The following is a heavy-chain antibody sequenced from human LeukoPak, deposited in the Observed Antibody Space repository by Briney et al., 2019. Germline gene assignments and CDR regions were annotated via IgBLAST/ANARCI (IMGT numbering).Heavy chain of an antibody. CDR1: GVPSSSYL. CDR3: ARGQMAGY. Sequence: PRGAPRLSCAASGVPSSSYLMSWVRQAPGEGREWVANIKPDGSEKSHVDSVKGRFTISRDKAKNSLYLQMKSLRAEDTGVYYCARGQMAGYWGQGTLVTVSS. V-gene: IGHV3-7*05. J-gene: IGHJ4*02. CDR2: IKPDGSEK. D-gene: IGHD5-24*01.